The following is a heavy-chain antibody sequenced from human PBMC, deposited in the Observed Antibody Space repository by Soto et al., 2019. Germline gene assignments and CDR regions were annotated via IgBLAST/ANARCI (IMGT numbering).Heavy chain of an antibody. CDR2: ISYDGSNK. Sequence: QVQLVESGGGVVQPGRSLRLSCAASGFTFSSYGMHWVRQAPGKGLEWVAVISYDGSNKYYADSVKGRFTISRDNSKNTLYLQMHSLRAEDTAVYYCAKIVEQWLVAIWFDPWGQGTMVTVSS. CDR3: AKIVEQWLVAIWFDP. D-gene: IGHD6-19*01. CDR1: GFTFSSYG. V-gene: IGHV3-30*18. J-gene: IGHJ5*02.